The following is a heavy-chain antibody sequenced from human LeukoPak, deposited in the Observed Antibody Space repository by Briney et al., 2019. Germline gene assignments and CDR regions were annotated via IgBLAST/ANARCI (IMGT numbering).Heavy chain of an antibody. CDR1: GFTFANYA. CDR3: AKADSTSTWYDF. Sequence: HPGGSLRLSCAASGFTFANYAMHWVRQAPGRGLEWVSLVDGTGVTHYADSVKGRFSISRDNKDSVSLQMNSLRTEDSALYYCAKADSTSTWYDFWGQGTLVTVSA. CDR2: VDGTGVT. V-gene: IGHV3-43*02. J-gene: IGHJ4*02. D-gene: IGHD2-2*01.